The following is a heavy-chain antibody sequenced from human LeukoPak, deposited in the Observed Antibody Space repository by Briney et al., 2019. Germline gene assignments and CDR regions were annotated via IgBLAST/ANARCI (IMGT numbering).Heavy chain of an antibody. CDR2: INHSGST. V-gene: IGHV4-34*01. CDR3: ARGGIAAAGRLNDY. J-gene: IGHJ4*02. Sequence: PSETLSLTCAVYGGSFSGYYWSWIRQPPGKGLEWIGEINHSGSTNYNPSLKSRVTISVDTSKNQFSLKLSSVTAADTAVYYCARGGIAAAGRLNDYWGQGTLVTVSS. D-gene: IGHD6-13*01. CDR1: GGSFSGYY.